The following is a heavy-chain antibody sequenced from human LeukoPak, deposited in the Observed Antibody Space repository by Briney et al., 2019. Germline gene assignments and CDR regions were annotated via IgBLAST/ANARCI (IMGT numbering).Heavy chain of an antibody. J-gene: IGHJ6*03. CDR1: GGSISSYY. CDR3: ARDGGPRTYYYYMDV. CDR2: IYTSGST. Sequence: SETLSPTCTVSGGSISSYYWSWIRQPAGKGLEWIGRIYTSGSTNYNPSLKSRVTMSVDTSKNQFSLKLSSVTAADTAVYYCARDGGPRTYYYYMDVWGKGTTVTVSS. D-gene: IGHD1-14*01. V-gene: IGHV4-4*07.